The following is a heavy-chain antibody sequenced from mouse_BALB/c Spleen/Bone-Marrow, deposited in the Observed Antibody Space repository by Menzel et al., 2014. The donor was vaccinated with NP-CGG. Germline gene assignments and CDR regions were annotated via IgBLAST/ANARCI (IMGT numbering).Heavy chain of an antibody. CDR1: GYTFTSYY. CDR2: IYPGNVNT. Sequence: QVQLQQSGPELVKPGASVRISCKASGYTFTSYYIHWVKQRPGQGLEWIGWIYPGNVNTKYNEKFKGKATLTADKSSSTAYMQLSSLPSEDSAVYFGARTSGFDYWAQATTLTVSS. V-gene: IGHV1S56*01. CDR3: ARTSGFDY. J-gene: IGHJ2*01.